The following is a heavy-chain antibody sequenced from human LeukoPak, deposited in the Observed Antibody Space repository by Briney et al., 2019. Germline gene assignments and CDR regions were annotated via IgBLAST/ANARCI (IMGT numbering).Heavy chain of an antibody. D-gene: IGHD3-9*01. J-gene: IGHJ6*02. CDR2: IWYDGSNK. V-gene: IGHV3-33*08. Sequence: PGGSLRLSCAASGFTFSSYAMSWVRQAPGKGLEWVAVIWYDGSNKYYADSVKGRFTISRDNSKNTLYLQMNSLRAEDTAVYYCASMYYDILTGRYYYYGMDVWGQGTTVTVSS. CDR1: GFTFSSYA. CDR3: ASMYYDILTGRYYYYGMDV.